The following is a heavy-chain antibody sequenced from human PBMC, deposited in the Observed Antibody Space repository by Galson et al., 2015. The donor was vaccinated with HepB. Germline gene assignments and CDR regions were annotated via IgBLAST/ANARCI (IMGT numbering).Heavy chain of an antibody. CDR1: GFTFSDYY. D-gene: IGHD4-11*01. CDR2: ISSGGGSI. Sequence: SLRLSCAASGFTFSDYYMNWIRQAPGKGLEWVSYISSGGGSIYYADSVKGRFTISRDNAKNSLYLQMNSLRAEDTAVYYCAGGGGSAVYSNYYYYCMDVWGKGTTVTVSS. CDR3: AGGGGSAVYSNYYYYCMDV. J-gene: IGHJ6*03. V-gene: IGHV3-11*01.